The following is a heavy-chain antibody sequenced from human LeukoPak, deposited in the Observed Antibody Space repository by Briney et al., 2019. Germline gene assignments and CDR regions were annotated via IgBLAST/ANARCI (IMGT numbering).Heavy chain of an antibody. CDR3: ARDQVVVVPFPQYYGMDV. D-gene: IGHD2-2*01. CDR2: ISSSNSYI. J-gene: IGHJ6*02. CDR1: GFTFNDYN. V-gene: IGHV3-21*01. Sequence: GGSLRLFCAASGFTFNDYNANWVRQAPGKGLEWVSSISSSNSYIYYADPAKGRFTISRDNAKNSLYLQMNSLRAEDTAVYYCARDQVVVVPFPQYYGMDVWGQGTTVTVSS.